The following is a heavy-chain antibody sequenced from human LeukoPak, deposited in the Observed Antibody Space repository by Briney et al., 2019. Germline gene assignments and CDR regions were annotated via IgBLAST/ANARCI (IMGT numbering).Heavy chain of an antibody. CDR3: ARVGPHYYDSSGYFYYFDY. J-gene: IGHJ4*02. CDR2: ISSSGSYI. D-gene: IGHD3-22*01. Sequence: GGSLRLSCAASGFTFSSFNMNWVRQAPGKGLEWVSSISSSGSYIYYADSVKGRFTISRDNAENSLYLQMNSLTAEDTAVYYCARVGPHYYDSSGYFYYFDYWGQGTLVTVSS. CDR1: GFTFSSFN. V-gene: IGHV3-21*04.